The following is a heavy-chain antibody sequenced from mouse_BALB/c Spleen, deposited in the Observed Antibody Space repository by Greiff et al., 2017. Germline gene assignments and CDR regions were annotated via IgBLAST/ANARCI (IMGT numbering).Heavy chain of an antibody. CDR3: ARHYYGSKAWFAY. CDR1: GYTFTSYV. J-gene: IGHJ3*01. D-gene: IGHD1-1*01. Sequence: VQLKESGPELVKPGASVKMSCKASGYTFTSYVMHWVKQKPGQGLEWIGYINPYNDGTKYNEKFKGKATLTSDKSSSTAYMELSSLTSEDSAVYYCARHYYGSKAWFAYWGQGTLVTVSA. CDR2: INPYNDGT. V-gene: IGHV1-14*01.